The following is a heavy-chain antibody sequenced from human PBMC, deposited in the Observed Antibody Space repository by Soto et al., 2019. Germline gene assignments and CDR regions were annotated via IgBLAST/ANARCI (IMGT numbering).Heavy chain of an antibody. V-gene: IGHV1-2*04. D-gene: IGHD3-22*01. CDR3: ARDSSGSTEIYYYGMDV. CDR1: GYTFTGYY. CDR2: INPNSGGT. Sequence: QVQLVQSGAEVKKPGASVKVSCKASGYTFTGYYMHWVRQAPGQGLEWMGWINPNSGGTNYAQKVQGWVTMTRDTSISTAYMELSRLRSDDTAVYYCARDSSGSTEIYYYGMDVWGQGTTVTVSS. J-gene: IGHJ6*02.